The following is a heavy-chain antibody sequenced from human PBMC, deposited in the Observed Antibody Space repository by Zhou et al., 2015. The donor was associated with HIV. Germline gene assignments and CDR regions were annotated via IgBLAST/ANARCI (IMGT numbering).Heavy chain of an antibody. CDR1: GGTFSSYA. CDR2: IIPIFGTA. Sequence: QVQLVQSGAEVKKPGSSVKVSCKASGGTFSSYAISWVRQAPGQGLEWMGGIIPIFGTANYAQKFQGRVTITADESTSTAYMELSSLRSEDTAVYYCARWAFGVELERRHYYYYYMDVWGKGTTVTVSS. D-gene: IGHD3-3*01. J-gene: IGHJ6*03. V-gene: IGHV1-69*01. CDR3: ARWAFGVELERRHYYYYYMDV.